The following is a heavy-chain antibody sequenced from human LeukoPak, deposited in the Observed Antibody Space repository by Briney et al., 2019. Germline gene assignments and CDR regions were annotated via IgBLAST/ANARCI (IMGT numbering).Heavy chain of an antibody. CDR2: TSSSGSSI. Sequence: PGGSLRLSCAASGFTFSSYEMNWVRQAPGKGLEWVSYTSSSGSSIYYADSVKGRFTISRDNAKNSLYLQMNSLRAEDTAVYYCATHASSWYLDYWGQGTLATVSS. J-gene: IGHJ4*02. CDR3: ATHASSWYLDY. CDR1: GFTFSSYE. V-gene: IGHV3-48*03. D-gene: IGHD6-13*01.